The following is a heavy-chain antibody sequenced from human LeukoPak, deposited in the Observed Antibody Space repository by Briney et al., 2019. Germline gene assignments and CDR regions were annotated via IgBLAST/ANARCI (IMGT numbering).Heavy chain of an antibody. CDR3: ARVEYSSSSAFDY. D-gene: IGHD6-6*01. V-gene: IGHV1-2*02. Sequence: ASVKVSCKASGYTFTGYYMHWVRQAPGQGLEWMGWINPKSGGTNYAQKFQGRVTMTRDTSISTAYMELSRLRSDDTAVYYCARVEYSSSSAFDYWGQGTLVTVSS. J-gene: IGHJ4*02. CDR2: INPKSGGT. CDR1: GYTFTGYY.